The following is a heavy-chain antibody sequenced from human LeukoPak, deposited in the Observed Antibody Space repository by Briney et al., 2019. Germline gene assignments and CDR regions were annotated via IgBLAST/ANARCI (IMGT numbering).Heavy chain of an antibody. J-gene: IGHJ3*01. Sequence: GGSLRLSCAASGFTFSSYAMNWVRQAPGKGLEWVSAIGGSGGSTYYADSVKGRFTISRDNSKNTLYLHLNSLRVEDTAVYSCANVGSTNWHYAFPIWGQGTTVTVSS. V-gene: IGHV3-23*01. CDR2: IGGSGGST. CDR3: ANVGSTNWHYAFPI. CDR1: GFTFSSYA. D-gene: IGHD1-26*01.